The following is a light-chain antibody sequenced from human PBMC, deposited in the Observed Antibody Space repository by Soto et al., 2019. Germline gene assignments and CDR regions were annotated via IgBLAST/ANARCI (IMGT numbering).Light chain of an antibody. V-gene: IGLV2-14*01. J-gene: IGLJ3*02. CDR3: SSYTNSSWV. Sequence: QSVMTQPPSVSAAPGQKVTISCSGSSSNIGGNSVSWYQQLPGTAPKLIIYEVSNRPSGVSHRFSGSKSGNTASLTISGLQAEDEADYYCSSYTNSSWVFGGGTKLTVL. CDR2: EVS. CDR1: SSNIGGNS.